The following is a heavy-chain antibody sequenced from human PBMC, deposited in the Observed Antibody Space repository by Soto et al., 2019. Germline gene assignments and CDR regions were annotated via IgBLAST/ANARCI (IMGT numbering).Heavy chain of an antibody. D-gene: IGHD6-19*01. Sequence: EVQLVESGGGLVQPGRSLRLSCAASGFTFDDYAMHWVRQAPGKGLEWVSGINWNSGSIGYADSVKGRFTISRDNAKNSLYLQMNSLRAEDTALYYCAKDMRSIAVAVLSWGQGTLVTVSS. J-gene: IGHJ4*02. CDR1: GFTFDDYA. CDR3: AKDMRSIAVAVLS. V-gene: IGHV3-9*01. CDR2: INWNSGSI.